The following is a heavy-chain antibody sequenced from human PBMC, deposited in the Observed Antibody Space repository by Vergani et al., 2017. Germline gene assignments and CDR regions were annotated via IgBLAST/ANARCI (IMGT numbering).Heavy chain of an antibody. Sequence: EVQLVESGGGLVQPGGSLRLSCAASGFTFSSYEMNWVRQAPGKGLEWVSYISSSGSTIYDADSVKGRFTISRDNAKNSLYLQMNSLRAEDTAVYYCARDRGPMVRGPKYYYGMDVWGQGTTVTVSS. CDR3: ARDRGPMVRGPKYYYGMDV. CDR2: ISSSGSTI. J-gene: IGHJ6*02. D-gene: IGHD3-10*01. CDR1: GFTFSSYE. V-gene: IGHV3-48*03.